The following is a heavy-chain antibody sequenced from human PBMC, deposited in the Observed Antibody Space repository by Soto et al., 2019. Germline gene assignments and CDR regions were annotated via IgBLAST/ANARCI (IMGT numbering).Heavy chain of an antibody. CDR1: GFTVSSNY. V-gene: IGHV3-53*01. Sequence: VGSLRLSCAASGFTVSSNYMSWVRQAPGKGLEWVSVIYSGGSTYYADPVRGRFTISRDNSKNTLYLQMKSLRAEDTAVYYCARDPPATRHGMDVWGQGTTVTVSS. CDR3: ARDPPATRHGMDV. CDR2: IYSGGST. J-gene: IGHJ6*02.